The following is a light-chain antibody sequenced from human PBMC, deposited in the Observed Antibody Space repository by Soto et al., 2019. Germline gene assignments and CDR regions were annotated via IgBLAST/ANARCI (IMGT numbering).Light chain of an antibody. CDR3: AAWDDSLNGQV. CDR1: SSNIGSNT. J-gene: IGLJ7*01. V-gene: IGLV1-44*01. Sequence: QAVVTQPPSASGTPGQRVTISCSGSSSNIGSNTVNWYQQLPGTAPKLLIYSNNHRPSGVPDRFSGSKSGTSASLAISGLQSEDEADYYCAAWDDSLNGQVFGGGTQLTVL. CDR2: SNN.